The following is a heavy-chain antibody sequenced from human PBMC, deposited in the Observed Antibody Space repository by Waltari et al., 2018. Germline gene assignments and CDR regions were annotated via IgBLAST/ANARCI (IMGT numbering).Heavy chain of an antibody. J-gene: IGHJ4*02. CDR1: VFPFSSFG. CDR3: ARDRGDSSGWLDY. D-gene: IGHD6-19*01. Sequence: HVQLVESGGGVVQPGRSRRLSCAASVFPFSSFGINWVSQAPGKGLDWVAVIWYDGSNKYYADSVRGRFTISRDNSENTVYLQMDSLRVEDTAVYYCARDRGDSSGWLDYWGQGTLVTVSS. V-gene: IGHV3-33*01. CDR2: IWYDGSNK.